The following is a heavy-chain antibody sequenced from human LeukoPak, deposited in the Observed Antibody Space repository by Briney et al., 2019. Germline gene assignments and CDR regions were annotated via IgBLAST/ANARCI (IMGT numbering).Heavy chain of an antibody. CDR2: ISRNGGSA. CDR3: ARDYGDYDYYYYYMDV. CDR1: GFTFSSYA. J-gene: IGHJ6*03. D-gene: IGHD4-17*01. V-gene: IGHV3-20*04. Sequence: PGGSLRLSCAASGFTFSSYAMSWVRQAPGKGLEWVSGISRNGGSAGYADSVKGRFTISRDNAKNSLYLQMNSLRAEDTAVYYCARDYGDYDYYYYYMDVWGKGTTVTVSS.